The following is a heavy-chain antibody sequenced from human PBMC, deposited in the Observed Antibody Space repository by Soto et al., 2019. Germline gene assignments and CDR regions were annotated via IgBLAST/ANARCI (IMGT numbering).Heavy chain of an antibody. CDR3: AREWLRSAHYYYYYGMDV. D-gene: IGHD5-12*01. J-gene: IGHJ6*02. V-gene: IGHV1-3*01. Sequence: ASVKVSCKASGYTFTNYAMHWVRQAPGQRLEWMGWINAGNGNTKYSQQFQGRVTITRDTSASTAYMELSSLRSEDTAVYYCAREWLRSAHYYYYYGMDVWGQGTTVTVSS. CDR1: GYTFTNYA. CDR2: INAGNGNT.